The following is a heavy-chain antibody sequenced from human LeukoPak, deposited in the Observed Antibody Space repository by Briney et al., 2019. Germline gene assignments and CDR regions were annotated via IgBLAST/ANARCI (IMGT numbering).Heavy chain of an antibody. CDR3: AREIRKGQWPVFALNY. J-gene: IGHJ4*02. CDR2: INPNNGGT. V-gene: IGHV1-2*02. D-gene: IGHD6-19*01. Sequence: GSVKVSCKASGYTFTTYGISWVRQAPGQRLEWMGWINPNNGGTNYAQKFQGRVTVTRDTSISTAYMELSRLRSDDTAVYYCAREIRKGQWPVFALNYWGQGTLVTVSS. CDR1: GYTFTTYG.